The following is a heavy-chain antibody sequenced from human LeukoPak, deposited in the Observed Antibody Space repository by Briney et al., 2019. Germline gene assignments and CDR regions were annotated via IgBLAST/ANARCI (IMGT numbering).Heavy chain of an antibody. CDR2: ISWNSGSI. Sequence: PGGSLRLSCAASGFTFDDYAMHWVRQAPGKGLEWVSGISWNSGSIGYADSVKGRFTISRDNAKNSLYLQMNSLRAEDMALYYCAKGLCGTGLYYMDVWGKGTTVTVSS. J-gene: IGHJ6*03. CDR3: AKGLCGTGLYYMDV. D-gene: IGHD1-1*01. CDR1: GFTFDDYA. V-gene: IGHV3-9*03.